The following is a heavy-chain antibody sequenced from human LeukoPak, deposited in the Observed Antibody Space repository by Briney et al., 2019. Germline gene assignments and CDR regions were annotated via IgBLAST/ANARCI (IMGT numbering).Heavy chain of an antibody. CDR1: GFTFSSYT. CDR2: ININGGRT. CDR3: ARSAYPGNSVIED. Sequence: PGGSLRLSCSVSGFTFSSYTMHWVRQAPGKGLEYVSSININGGRTYYADSVKGRFTISRDNSKNMLYLQMSSLRAEDTAVYYCARSAYPGNSVIEDWGRGTLVTVSS. D-gene: IGHD4-23*01. V-gene: IGHV3-64D*09. J-gene: IGHJ4*02.